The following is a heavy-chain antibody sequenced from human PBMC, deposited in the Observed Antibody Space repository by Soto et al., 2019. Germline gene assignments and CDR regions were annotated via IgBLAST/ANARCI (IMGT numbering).Heavy chain of an antibody. CDR1: VGSSTSSNW. J-gene: IGHJ4*02. Sequence: EALSLTCAVSVGSSTSSNWWSCVRQPPGKGLEWLGQISHSGSTDYNPSLKSRVSISVYKSKTRLSLKLSSVTAAGTALYYCASGDFSQFEYWGQGTLATVSS. CDR3: ASGDFSQFEY. CDR2: ISHSGST. V-gene: IGHV4-4*02. D-gene: IGHD4-17*01.